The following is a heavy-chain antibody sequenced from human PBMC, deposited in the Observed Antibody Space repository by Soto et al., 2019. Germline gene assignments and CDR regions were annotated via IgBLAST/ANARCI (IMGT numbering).Heavy chain of an antibody. CDR2: ISSSGSYT. D-gene: IGHD1-26*01. V-gene: IGHV3-11*06. Sequence: QVQLVESGGGLVKPGGSLRLSCAASGFTFSDYYMSWIRQAPGKGLEWVSYISSSGSYTNYADSVKGRFTISRDNAKNSLYLQMNSLRAEDTAVYYCARVRGSGSSSGDAFDIWGQGTMVTVSS. CDR1: GFTFSDYY. J-gene: IGHJ3*02. CDR3: ARVRGSGSSSGDAFDI.